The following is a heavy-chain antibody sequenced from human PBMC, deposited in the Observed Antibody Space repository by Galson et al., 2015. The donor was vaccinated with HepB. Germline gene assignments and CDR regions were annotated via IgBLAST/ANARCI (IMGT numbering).Heavy chain of an antibody. V-gene: IGHV3-23*01. CDR1: GFTFSSYA. J-gene: IGHJ5*02. Sequence: SLRLSCAASGFTFSSYAMSWVRQAPGKGLEWVSAISGSGGSTYYADSVKGRFTISRDNSKNTLYLQMNSLRAEDTAVYYCARGQPNRLRFLEWPDPHNWFDPWGQGTLVTVSS. CDR2: ISGSGGST. D-gene: IGHD3-3*01. CDR3: ARGQPNRLRFLEWPDPHNWFDP.